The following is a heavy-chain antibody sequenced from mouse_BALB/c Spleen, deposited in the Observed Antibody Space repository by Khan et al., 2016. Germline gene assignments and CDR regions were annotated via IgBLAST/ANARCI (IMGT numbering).Heavy chain of an antibody. D-gene: IGHD1-1*01. CDR2: INPNNGGS. J-gene: IGHJ4*01. CDR1: GYSFTGYY. CDR3: LRDAMDY. Sequence: VQLQQSGPDLVKPGASVKISCKASGYSFTGYYMYWVKQSHEKSLEWIGRINPNNGGSYSNQKFKGKAILTVDKSSSTAYMELRSLTSDDSAGYYCLRDAMDYWGQGTSVTVSS. V-gene: IGHV1-18*01.